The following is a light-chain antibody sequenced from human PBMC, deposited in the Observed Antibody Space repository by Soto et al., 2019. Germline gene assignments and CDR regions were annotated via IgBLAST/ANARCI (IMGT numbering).Light chain of an antibody. CDR2: DVS. Sequence: QSVLTQPASVSGSPGQSIPISCTGTSSDVGGYNYVSWYQQHPGKAPKLMIYDVSNRPSGVSNRFSGSKSGNTASLTISGLQAEDEADYYCSSYTSSSTSVVFGGGTKVTV. V-gene: IGLV2-14*01. CDR3: SSYTSSSTSVV. CDR1: SSDVGGYNY. J-gene: IGLJ2*01.